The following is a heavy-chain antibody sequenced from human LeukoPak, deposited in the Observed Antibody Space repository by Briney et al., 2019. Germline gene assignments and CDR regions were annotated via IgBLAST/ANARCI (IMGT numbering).Heavy chain of an antibody. D-gene: IGHD3-9*01. CDR3: AKMVYYDILTGYHTFDY. V-gene: IGHV3-23*01. J-gene: IGHJ4*02. Sequence: GGSLRLSCAASGFTFSNFGMSWLRQAPGKGLEWVSAISGSGGSTYYADSVKGRFTISRDNSKNTLYLQMNSLRAEDTAVYYCAKMVYYDILTGYHTFDYWGQGTLVTVSS. CDR1: GFTFSNFG. CDR2: ISGSGGST.